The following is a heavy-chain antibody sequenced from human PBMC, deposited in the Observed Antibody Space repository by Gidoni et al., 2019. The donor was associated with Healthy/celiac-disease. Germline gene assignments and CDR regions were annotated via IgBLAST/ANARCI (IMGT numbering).Heavy chain of an antibody. CDR1: GGSISSSSYS. CDR2: IYYSGST. V-gene: IGHV4-39*01. D-gene: IGHD6-19*01. Sequence: QLQLQESGPGLVKPSETLSLTCTVSGGSISSSSYSWGWIRQPPGKGLEWIGSIYYSGSTYYNPSLKSRVTISVDTSKNQFSLKLSSVTAADTAVYYCARQPSSGWSNRHFDFWGQGTLVTVSS. J-gene: IGHJ4*02. CDR3: ARQPSSGWSNRHFDF.